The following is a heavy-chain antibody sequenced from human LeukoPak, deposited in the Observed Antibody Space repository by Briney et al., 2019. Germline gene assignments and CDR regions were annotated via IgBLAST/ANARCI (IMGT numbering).Heavy chain of an antibody. Sequence: SETLSLTCAVYGGSFSGYYWSWIRQPPGKGLEWIGEINHSGSTNYNPSLKSRVTISVDTSKNQFSLKLSSVTAADTAVYYCVRSIFGVVTPFQHWGQGTLVTVSS. V-gene: IGHV4-34*01. J-gene: IGHJ1*01. CDR2: INHSGST. D-gene: IGHD3-3*01. CDR1: GGSFSGYY. CDR3: VRSIFGVVTPFQH.